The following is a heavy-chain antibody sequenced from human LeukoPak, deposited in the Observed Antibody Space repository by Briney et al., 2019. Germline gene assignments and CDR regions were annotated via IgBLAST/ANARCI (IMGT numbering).Heavy chain of an antibody. CDR3: ARKDFSSDSFSS. D-gene: IGHD3-22*01. V-gene: IGHV3-11*04. CDR2: IGLSGSPL. Sequence: PGGSLRLSCAVSGFPFSRFYMSWIRQAPGKGLEWISYIGLSGSPLDYADSVKGRFTISRDNAKNSLYLDMNSLRAEDTAVYYCARKDFSSDSFSSWGQGTLVTVSS. CDR1: GFPFSRFY. J-gene: IGHJ5*02.